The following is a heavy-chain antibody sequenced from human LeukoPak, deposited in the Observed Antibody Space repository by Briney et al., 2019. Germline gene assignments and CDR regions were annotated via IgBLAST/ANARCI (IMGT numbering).Heavy chain of an antibody. CDR3: ARHYGSGTYFGY. V-gene: IGHV4-39*01. D-gene: IGHD3-10*01. Sequence: SETLSLTCTVSGGSISGSSYYWGWIRQSPVKGLEWIGSIYYSGSTYHNPSLKSRVTISVDTSKNQFSLKLSSVTAADMALYYCARHYGSGTYFGYWGQGTLVTVSS. J-gene: IGHJ4*02. CDR1: GGSISGSSYY. CDR2: IYYSGST.